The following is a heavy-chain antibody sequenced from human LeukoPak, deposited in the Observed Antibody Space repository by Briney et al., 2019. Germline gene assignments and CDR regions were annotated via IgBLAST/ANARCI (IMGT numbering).Heavy chain of an antibody. CDR3: ARAYSSSSNFDY. Sequence: SSETLSLTCTVSGGSISSYYWGWIRQPPGKGLEWIGYIYYSGSTNYNPSLKSRVTISVDTSKNQFSLKLRSVTAADTAVYYCARAYSSSSNFDYWGQGTLVTVSS. CDR2: IYYSGST. V-gene: IGHV4-59*01. J-gene: IGHJ4*02. D-gene: IGHD6-6*01. CDR1: GGSISSYY.